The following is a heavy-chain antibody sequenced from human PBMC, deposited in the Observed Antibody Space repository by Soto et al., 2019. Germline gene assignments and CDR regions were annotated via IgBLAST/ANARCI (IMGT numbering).Heavy chain of an antibody. CDR3: ARADPDASVGY. Sequence: TLFLTFTVSGGSISSYYWTCLRQSPGRGLEWIGYISYSGSTYYNPSLKSRVTISADTSKNQFSLRMNSMIAADTAVYYCARADPDASVGYWGQGTLVTVSS. J-gene: IGHJ4*02. V-gene: IGHV4-59*01. D-gene: IGHD2-15*01. CDR2: ISYSGST. CDR1: GGSISSYY.